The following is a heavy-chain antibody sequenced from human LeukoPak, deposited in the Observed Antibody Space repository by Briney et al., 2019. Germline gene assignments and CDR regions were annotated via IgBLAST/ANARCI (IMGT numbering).Heavy chain of an antibody. D-gene: IGHD5-24*01. J-gene: IGHJ4*02. CDR1: GFTFSSYV. V-gene: IGHV3-30-3*01. Sequence: GGSLRLSCAASGFTFSSYVMYWVRQAPGKGLEWVALISYDGSNEHYADSVKGRFTISRDNSKNTLYLQMNSLRAEDTALYYCARDPTTTRWLYYFDYWGQGTLVTVSS. CDR2: ISYDGSNE. CDR3: ARDPTTTRWLYYFDY.